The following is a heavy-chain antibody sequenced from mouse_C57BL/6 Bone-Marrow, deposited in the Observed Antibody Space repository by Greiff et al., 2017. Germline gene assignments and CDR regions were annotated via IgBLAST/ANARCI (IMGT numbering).Heavy chain of an antibody. CDR3: ARDPTVVAGAMDY. CDR1: GFTFSSYA. D-gene: IGHD1-1*01. Sequence: EVQRVASGGGLVKPGGSLKLSCAASGFTFSSYAMSWVRQTPEKRLEWVATISDGGSYTYYPDNVKGRFTISRDNAKNNLYLQMSHLKSEDTAMYYCARDPTVVAGAMDYWGQGTSVTVSS. V-gene: IGHV5-4*01. J-gene: IGHJ4*01. CDR2: ISDGGSYT.